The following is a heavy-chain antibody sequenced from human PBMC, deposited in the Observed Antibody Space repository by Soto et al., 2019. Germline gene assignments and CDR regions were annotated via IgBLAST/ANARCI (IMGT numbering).Heavy chain of an antibody. D-gene: IGHD3-9*01. Sequence: GGSLRISFTSSGFTFTSYGMGWVRQAPGKGLQWVSTIRVDGGQTHYTDSVKGRFSISRDKSKNTVYLQMESLRAEDTAMYFCARDVGLDSDDFFAYWGQGTQVTVSS. J-gene: IGHJ4*02. CDR3: ARDVGLDSDDFFAY. CDR1: GFTFTSYG. V-gene: IGHV3-23*01. CDR2: IRVDGGQT.